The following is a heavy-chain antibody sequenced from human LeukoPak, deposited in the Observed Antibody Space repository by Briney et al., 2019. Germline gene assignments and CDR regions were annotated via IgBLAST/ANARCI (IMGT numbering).Heavy chain of an antibody. CDR3: ARDPSNSSGWYIYFDY. CDR2: ISAYNGDT. V-gene: IGHV1-18*01. D-gene: IGHD6-19*01. Sequence: ASVKVSCKASGYTFTRYGITWMRQAPGQGLEWMGWISAYNGDTKYAQELQGRVTMTTDTSTRTAYMELRSLRSDDTAVYYCARDPSNSSGWYIYFDYWGQGTLVAVSS. J-gene: IGHJ4*02. CDR1: GYTFTRYG.